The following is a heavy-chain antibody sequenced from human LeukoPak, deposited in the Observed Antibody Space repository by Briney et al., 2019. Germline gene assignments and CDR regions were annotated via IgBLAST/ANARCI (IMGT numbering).Heavy chain of an antibody. CDR1: GYTFTGYY. V-gene: IGHV1-2*02. CDR3: ARGFRRGVATHAATLND. J-gene: IGHJ4*02. D-gene: IGHD5-12*01. Sequence: GASVKVSCKASGYTFTGYYMHWVRQAPGQGLEWMGWINPNSGGTNYAQKFQGRVTMTRDTSISTAYMELSRLRSDDTAVYYCARGFRRGVATHAATLNDWGQGTLVTVSS. CDR2: INPNSGGT.